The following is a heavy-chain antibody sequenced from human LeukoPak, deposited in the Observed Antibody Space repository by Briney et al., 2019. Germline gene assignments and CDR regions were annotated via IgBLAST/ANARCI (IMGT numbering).Heavy chain of an antibody. D-gene: IGHD3-22*01. CDR1: GYSISSGYL. CDR2: IHHSGST. CDR3: ARGTDYYDSSGWLDP. Sequence: SETLSLTCIVSGYSISSGYLWGWIRQPPGRGLEWIGSIHHSGSTWYNPSLKSRVTISLDTSQTQISLRVTSVTAADTAVYYCARGTDYYDSSGWLDPWGQGTLVTVSS. V-gene: IGHV4-38-2*02. J-gene: IGHJ5*02.